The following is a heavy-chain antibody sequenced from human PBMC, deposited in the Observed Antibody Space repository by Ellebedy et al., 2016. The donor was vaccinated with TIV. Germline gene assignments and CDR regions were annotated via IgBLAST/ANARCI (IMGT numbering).Heavy chain of an antibody. Sequence: MPSETLSLTCTVSGGSISRSSYHWGWIRQPPGKGLEWIGSIHSSGSTHYNPSLKSRVSISVDTSENQFSLNLSSVTAADTAVYYCARQGVGVTYSGYGLIGYWGQGTLVTVSS. V-gene: IGHV4-39*01. CDR2: IHSSGST. CDR1: GGSISRSSYH. J-gene: IGHJ4*02. D-gene: IGHD1-26*01. CDR3: ARQGVGVTYSGYGLIGY.